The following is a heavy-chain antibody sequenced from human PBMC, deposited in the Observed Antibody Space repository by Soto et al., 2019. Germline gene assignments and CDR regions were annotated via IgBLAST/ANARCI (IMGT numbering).Heavy chain of an antibody. D-gene: IGHD1-26*01. CDR3: ARDNCSFYSGKLGSYFDF. J-gene: IGHJ4*02. Sequence: QVGLRESGPGLVKPSETLSLTCTISGGSMNGFYWSWIRQPPGKELECIGFISYSGTPNYNPALMSRATISVDTLKNELSLRLTSVTAADTAVYYCARDNCSFYSGKLGSYFDFWGQGILVTVSS. CDR2: ISYSGTP. CDR1: GGSMNGFY. V-gene: IGHV4-59*01.